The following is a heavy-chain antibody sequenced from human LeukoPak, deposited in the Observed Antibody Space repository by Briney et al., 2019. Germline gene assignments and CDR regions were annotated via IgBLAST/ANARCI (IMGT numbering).Heavy chain of an antibody. CDR3: ARVPSGGDKFDP. CDR1: GYSFAGYY. J-gene: IGHJ5*02. CDR2: IKPNSGGT. Sequence: ASVKVSCKASGYSFAGYYMHWVRQAPGQGLEWMGWIKPNSGGTRSAQKFQGRVTMTRNTSIRTAYMELSSLRPEDTAVYYCARVPSGGDKFDPWGQGTLVTVSS. D-gene: IGHD6-25*01. V-gene: IGHV1-2*02.